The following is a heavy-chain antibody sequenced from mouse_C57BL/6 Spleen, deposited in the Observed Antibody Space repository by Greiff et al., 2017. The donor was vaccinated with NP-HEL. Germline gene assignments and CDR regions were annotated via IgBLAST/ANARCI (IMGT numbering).Heavy chain of an antibody. CDR1: GYTFTDYE. CDR3: TRKDLDAWFAY. CDR2: IDPETGGT. J-gene: IGHJ3*01. V-gene: IGHV1-15*01. Sequence: VQLQQSGAELVRPGASVTLSCKASGYTFTDYEMHWVKQTPVHGLEWIGAIDPETGGTAYNQKFKGKAILTADKSSSTAYRELRSLTSEDSAVYYCTRKDLDAWFAYWGQGTLVTVSA.